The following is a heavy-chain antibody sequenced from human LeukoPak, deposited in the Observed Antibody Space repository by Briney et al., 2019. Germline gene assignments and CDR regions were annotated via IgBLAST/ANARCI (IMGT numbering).Heavy chain of an antibody. Sequence: ASVKVSCKASGYTFTSYGITWVRQVPGQGLEWMGWINANNGNTNYAQNLQGRVTMTRDTSTSTAYMEVRSLRSDDTAVYYCARGKGRFVYWGQGTLVTVSS. V-gene: IGHV1-18*01. D-gene: IGHD3-16*01. CDR2: INANNGNT. J-gene: IGHJ4*02. CDR1: GYTFTSYG. CDR3: ARGKGRFVY.